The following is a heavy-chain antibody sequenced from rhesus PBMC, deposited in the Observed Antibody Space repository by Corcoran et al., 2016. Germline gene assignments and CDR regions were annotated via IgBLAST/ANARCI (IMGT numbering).Heavy chain of an antibody. CDR1: GGSVSSSHW. CDR3: ARDQYSYFDY. J-gene: IGHJ4*01. Sequence: QVPLQASGTGLVTPSATLSLTCAVVGGSVSSSHWWRWIRPPPGKGLEWIGYISGSTGSTYYNPSLKSRVTISSDTSKNQFSLKLSSVTAADTAVYYCARDQYSYFDYWGQGVLVTVSS. D-gene: IGHD5-24*01. V-gene: IGHV4-65*01. CDR2: ISGSTGST.